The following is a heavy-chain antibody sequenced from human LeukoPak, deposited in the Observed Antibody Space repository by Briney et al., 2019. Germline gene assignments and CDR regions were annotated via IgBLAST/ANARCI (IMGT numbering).Heavy chain of an antibody. D-gene: IGHD1-26*01. V-gene: IGHV4-39*01. J-gene: IGHJ4*02. Sequence: SETLSLSCSVSGASISGGTYYWGWIRQPPGKGLEWIGSIYYTGSTYDNPSLKSRVTISVDTSKNQFSLKLSSVTAADTAVYYCARRGGSGRAFDYWGQGTLVTVSS. CDR1: GASISGGTYY. CDR2: IYYTGST. CDR3: ARRGGSGRAFDY.